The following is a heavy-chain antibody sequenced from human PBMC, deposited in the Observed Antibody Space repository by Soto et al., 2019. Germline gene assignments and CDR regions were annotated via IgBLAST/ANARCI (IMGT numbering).Heavy chain of an antibody. J-gene: IGHJ6*02. Sequence: LSLTCTVSGGSISSGGYYWSWIRQHPGKGLEWIGYIYYSGSTYYNPSLKSRVTISVDTSKNQFSLKLSSVTAADTAVYYCARDNYCSGPLYVMDVWGQGSTVTVSS. CDR1: GGSISSGGYY. V-gene: IGHV4-31*03. D-gene: IGHD2-21*01. CDR3: ARDNYCSGPLYVMDV. CDR2: IYYSGST.